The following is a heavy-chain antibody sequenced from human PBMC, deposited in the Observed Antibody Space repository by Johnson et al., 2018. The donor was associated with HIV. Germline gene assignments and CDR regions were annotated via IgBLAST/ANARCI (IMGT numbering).Heavy chain of an antibody. CDR1: EFTVRSNY. CDR3: ARDLRYSGYEYAFDI. D-gene: IGHD5-12*01. V-gene: IGHV3-66*01. J-gene: IGHJ3*02. Sequence: EVQLVESGGGLVQPGGSVRLSCAASEFTVRSNYMHWVRQAPGKGLEWVSVIYTGGSTYYTDSVKGRFTISRDNSKNTLYLQMNSLRAEDTAVYYCARDLRYSGYEYAFDIWGQGTMVTVSS. CDR2: IYTGGST.